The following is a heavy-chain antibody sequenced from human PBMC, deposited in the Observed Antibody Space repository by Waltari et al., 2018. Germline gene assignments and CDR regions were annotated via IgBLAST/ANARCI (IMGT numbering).Heavy chain of an antibody. D-gene: IGHD2-15*01. V-gene: IGHV4-59*11. CDR1: GGPISSHY. CDR2: IYYSGST. Sequence: QVQLQESGPGLVKPSETLSLTCTVSGGPISSHYWSWIRQAPGKGLEWIGYIYYSGSTNYNPSLKSRVTISVDTSKNQFSLKLSSVTAADTAVYYCARGGGGGSFYYFDYWGQGTLVTVSS. J-gene: IGHJ4*02. CDR3: ARGGGGGSFYYFDY.